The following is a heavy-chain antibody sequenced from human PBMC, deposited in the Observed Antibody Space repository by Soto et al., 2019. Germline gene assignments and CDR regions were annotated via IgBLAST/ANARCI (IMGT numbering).Heavy chain of an antibody. D-gene: IGHD5-18*01. J-gene: IGHJ4*02. CDR2: ISHSGST. V-gene: IGHV4-30-4*01. CDR3: ARRQYSYGFLDY. CDR1: GDSISSGDYY. Sequence: QVQLQESGPGLVKASQTLSLTCTVSGDSISSGDYYWSWIRQPPEKGLEWIGYISHSGSTFYIPSLKGRLTISVDTSKNQFSLHLRSVTAADTAVYFCARRQYSYGFLDYWGQGTLVTVSS.